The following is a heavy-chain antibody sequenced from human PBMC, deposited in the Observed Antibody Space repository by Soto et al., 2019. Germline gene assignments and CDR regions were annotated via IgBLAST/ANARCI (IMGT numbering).Heavy chain of an antibody. J-gene: IGHJ4*02. Sequence: ASVKVSCKASGGTFSSYAISWVRQAPGQGLEWMGGIIPIFGTANYAQKFQGRVTITADKSTSTAYMELSSLRSEDTAVYYCARVVENYYDSSGYYYDWGQGTLVTVPQ. CDR1: GGTFSSYA. V-gene: IGHV1-69*06. D-gene: IGHD3-22*01. CDR3: ARVVENYYDSSGYYYD. CDR2: IIPIFGTA.